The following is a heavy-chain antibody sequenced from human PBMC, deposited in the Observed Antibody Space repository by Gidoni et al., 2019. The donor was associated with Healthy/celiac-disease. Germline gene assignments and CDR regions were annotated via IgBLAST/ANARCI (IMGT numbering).Heavy chain of an antibody. D-gene: IGHD6-13*01. CDR2: INHSGST. V-gene: IGHV4-34*01. CDR3: ASLIAAAGDDAFDI. CDR1: GGSFSGYY. J-gene: IGHJ3*02. Sequence: QVQLQQWGAGLLKPSETLSLTCAVYGGSFSGYYWRWIRQPPGKGLEWIGEINHSGSTNYNPSLKSRVTISVDTSKNQFSLKLSSVTAADTAVYYCASLIAAAGDDAFDIWGQGTMVTVSS.